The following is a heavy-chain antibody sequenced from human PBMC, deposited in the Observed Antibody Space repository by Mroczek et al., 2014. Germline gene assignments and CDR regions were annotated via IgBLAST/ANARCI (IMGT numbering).Heavy chain of an antibody. J-gene: IGHJ6*03. V-gene: IGHV4-31*03. Sequence: QVQLQQSGPGLVKPSQTLSLTCTVSGGSISSGGYYWSWIRQHPGKGLEWIGYIYYSGSTYYNPSLKSRVTISVDTSKNQFSLKLSSVTAADTAVYYCARADPPDRLGELLRRRRSGYYMDVWGKGTTVTVSS. D-gene: IGHD3-10*01. CDR2: IYYSGST. CDR3: ARADPPDRLGELLRRRRSGYYMDV. CDR1: GGSISSGGYY.